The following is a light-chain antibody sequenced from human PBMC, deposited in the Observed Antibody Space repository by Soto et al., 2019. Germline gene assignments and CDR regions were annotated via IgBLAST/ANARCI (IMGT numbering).Light chain of an antibody. CDR3: ASYAGGNQV. J-gene: IGLJ1*01. Sequence: QSALTQPPSASGSPGQSVTISCTGTGSDVGGYNFVSWYQHHPGKAPKLMIYEVTRRPSGVPDRFSGSKSANTASLTVSGILAEDEADYYCASYAGGNQVFGTGTKLTVL. V-gene: IGLV2-8*01. CDR1: GSDVGGYNF. CDR2: EVT.